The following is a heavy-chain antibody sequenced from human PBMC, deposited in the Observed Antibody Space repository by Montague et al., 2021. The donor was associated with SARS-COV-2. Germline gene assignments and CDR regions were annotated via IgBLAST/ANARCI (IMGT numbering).Heavy chain of an antibody. Sequence: SLRLSCAASGFTSGFIFRKVAMSWVRQAPGKGLEWVSAIGGSGDTYYADSVKGRFAISRDNSKNTLYLQMNSLRADDTAVYYCAKEMGHGRPFDYWGQGALVTGSS. CDR1: GFTSGFIFRKVA. V-gene: IGHV3-23*01. J-gene: IGHJ4*02. CDR2: IGGSGDT. CDR3: AKEMGHGRPFDY. D-gene: IGHD2-15*01.